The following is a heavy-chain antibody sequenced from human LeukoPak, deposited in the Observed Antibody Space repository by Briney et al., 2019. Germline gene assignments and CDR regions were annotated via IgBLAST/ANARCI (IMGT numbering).Heavy chain of an antibody. J-gene: IGHJ4*02. Sequence: PGGSLRLSCAASGFTVSSNYMSWVRQAPGKGLEWVSVIYSGGSTYYADSVKGRFTISRDNSKNTLYLQMNSLRAEDTAVYYCARSYYYDSSGYYCDYWGQGTLVTVSS. V-gene: IGHV3-53*01. CDR3: ARSYYYDSSGYYCDY. D-gene: IGHD3-22*01. CDR1: GFTVSSNY. CDR2: IYSGGST.